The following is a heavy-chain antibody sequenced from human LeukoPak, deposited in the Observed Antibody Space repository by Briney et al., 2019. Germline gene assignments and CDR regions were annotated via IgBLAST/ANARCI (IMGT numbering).Heavy chain of an antibody. D-gene: IGHD2-2*01. Sequence: PGGSLRLSCAASGFTFSTYGMHWVRQAQGKGLEWVALTWYDGSNKNYADSVKGRFTISRDNSKNTLYLQMNSLRAEDTAVYYCAKVLYCSSTSCYGGDYWGQGTLVTVSS. J-gene: IGHJ4*02. CDR2: TWYDGSNK. CDR1: GFTFSTYG. V-gene: IGHV3-33*06. CDR3: AKVLYCSSTSCYGGDY.